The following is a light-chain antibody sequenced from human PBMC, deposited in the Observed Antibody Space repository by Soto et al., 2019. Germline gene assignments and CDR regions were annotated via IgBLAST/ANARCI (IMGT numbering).Light chain of an antibody. Sequence: DVQMTQYKSSLSASVGDRVTITCRASQSISTYLNWYQQKPGKAPKLLIYGASSLQSGVPSRFSGSGSGTDFTLTISSLQPEDFGTYYCQQSFSTPRTFGQGTKVDNK. CDR1: QSISTY. V-gene: IGKV1-39*01. CDR3: QQSFSTPRT. J-gene: IGKJ1*01. CDR2: GAS.